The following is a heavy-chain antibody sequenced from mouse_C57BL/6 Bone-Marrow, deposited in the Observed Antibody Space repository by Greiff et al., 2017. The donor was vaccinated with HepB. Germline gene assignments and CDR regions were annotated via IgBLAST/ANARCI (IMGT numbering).Heavy chain of an antibody. J-gene: IGHJ4*01. CDR1: GFTFSSYG. V-gene: IGHV5-6*01. D-gene: IGHD2-4*01. CDR2: ISSGGSYT. CDR3: ARMGYDYDGPYAMDY. Sequence: EVQGVESGGDLVKPGGSLKLSCAASGFTFSSYGMSWVRQTPDKRLEWVATISSGGSYTYYPDNVKGRFTISRDNAKNNLYLQMSHLKSEDTAMYYCARMGYDYDGPYAMDYGGQGTSVTVSA.